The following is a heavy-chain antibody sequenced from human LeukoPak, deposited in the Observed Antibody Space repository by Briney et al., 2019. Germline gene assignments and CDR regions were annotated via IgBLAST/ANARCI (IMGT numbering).Heavy chain of an antibody. CDR2: IYYSGST. CDR3: AREPSSGDNAFDI. D-gene: IGHD6-19*01. Sequence: SETLSLTCTVSRDFITDYYWSWIRQPPGKGLEWIGYIYYSGSTNYNPSLKSRVTISVDTSKNQFSLKLSSVTAADTAVYYCAREPSSGDNAFDIWGQGTMVTVSS. J-gene: IGHJ3*02. V-gene: IGHV4-59*01. CDR1: RDFITDYY.